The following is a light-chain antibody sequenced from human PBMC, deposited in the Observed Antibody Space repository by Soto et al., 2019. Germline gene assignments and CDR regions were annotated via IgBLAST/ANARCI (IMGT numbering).Light chain of an antibody. CDR2: DVS. V-gene: IGLV2-11*01. CDR1: SSDVGGYNF. J-gene: IGLJ3*02. CDR3: CSYAGSYTCL. Sequence: QSVLTQPRSVSGSPGQSVTISCTGTSSDVGGYNFVSWYQQHPGKAPKLMIYDVSKRPSGVPDRFSGSKSGNTASLTISGLQAEDEADYYCCSYAGSYTCLFGGGTQLTVL.